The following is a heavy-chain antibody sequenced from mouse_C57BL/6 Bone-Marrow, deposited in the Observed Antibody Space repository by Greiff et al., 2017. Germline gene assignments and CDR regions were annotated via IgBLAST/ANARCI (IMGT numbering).Heavy chain of an antibody. V-gene: IGHV1-80*01. CDR3: ARSPRDAMDY. CDR1: GYAFSSYW. CDR2: IYPGDGDT. Sequence: VQLQQSGAELVKPGASVKISCTASGYAFSSYWMNWVKQRPGKGLEWIGQIYPGDGDTNYNGKFKGKATMTADKYSSTAYMQLSSLTSEDSAVYFCARSPRDAMDYWGQGTSGTVSS. J-gene: IGHJ4*01.